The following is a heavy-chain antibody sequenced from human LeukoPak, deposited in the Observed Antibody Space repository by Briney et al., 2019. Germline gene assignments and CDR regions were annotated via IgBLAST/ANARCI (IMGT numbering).Heavy chain of an antibody. D-gene: IGHD5-24*01. CDR2: ISGSSSYI. CDR3: AREMAIRRDGHNCNWFDP. CDR1: GFTFISYS. J-gene: IGHJ5*02. Sequence: GGSLRLSCAASGFTFISYSMNWVRQAPGKGLEWVSSISGSSSYIYYADSVKGRFTISRDNAKNSLYLQMNSLRAEDTAVYYSAREMAIRRDGHNCNWFDPWGQGTLVTVSS. V-gene: IGHV3-21*01.